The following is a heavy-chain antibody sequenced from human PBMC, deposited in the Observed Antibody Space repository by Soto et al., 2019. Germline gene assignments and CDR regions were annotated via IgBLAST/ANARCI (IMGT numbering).Heavy chain of an antibody. D-gene: IGHD2-15*01. J-gene: IGHJ4*02. Sequence: QVQLVQSGAEVKKPGASVKVSCKASGYTFTSYDINWVRQATGQGLEWMGWMNPNSSNTGYAQKFQGRVTMTRNTSISTAYMELSSLRSEDTAVYYCARAGGYCSGGRCYLFAYWGQGTLVTVSS. V-gene: IGHV1-8*01. CDR1: GYTFTSYD. CDR2: MNPNSSNT. CDR3: ARAGGYCSGGRCYLFAY.